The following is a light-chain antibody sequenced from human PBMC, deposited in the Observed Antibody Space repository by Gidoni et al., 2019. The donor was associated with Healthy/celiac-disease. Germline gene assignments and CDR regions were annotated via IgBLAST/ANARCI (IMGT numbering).Light chain of an antibody. V-gene: IGKV3-15*01. J-gene: IGKJ1*01. Sequence: VITQSPATLSVSPGERATLSCRASQSVSSNLAWYQQKPGQAPRLLIYGASTRATGIPARFSGSGSGTEFTLTISSLQSEDFAVYYCQQYNNWPPWTFGQGTKVEIK. CDR2: GAS. CDR3: QQYNNWPPWT. CDR1: QSVSSN.